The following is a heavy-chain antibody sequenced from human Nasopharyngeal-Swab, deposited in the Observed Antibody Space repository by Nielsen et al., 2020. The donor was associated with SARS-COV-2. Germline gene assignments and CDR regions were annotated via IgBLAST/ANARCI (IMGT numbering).Heavy chain of an antibody. V-gene: IGHV5-51*01. J-gene: IGHJ3*02. CDR1: GYSFTSYW. CDR2: IYPGDSDT. Sequence: KVSCKGSGYSFTSYWIGWVRQMPGKGLEWMGIIYPGDSDTRYSPSFQGQVTISADKSISTAYLQWSSLKASDTAMYYCARTAIEGGYYRGDAFDIWGRGTMVTVSS. D-gene: IGHD3-22*01. CDR3: ARTAIEGGYYRGDAFDI.